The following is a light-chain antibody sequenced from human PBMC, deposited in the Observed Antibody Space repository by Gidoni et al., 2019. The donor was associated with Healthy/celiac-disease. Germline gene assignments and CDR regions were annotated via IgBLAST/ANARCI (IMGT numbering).Light chain of an antibody. CDR3: QVWDSSKVV. CDR1: NIGSKS. V-gene: IGLV3-21*02. J-gene: IGLJ2*01. Sequence: SYVLTQPPSVSVAPGQTARITCGGNNIGSKSVHWYQQKPGQAPVLVVYDDRDRPSGIPERFSGSNSGNTATLTISRVEAGDEADYYCQVWDSSKVVFGGGTKLTVL. CDR2: DDR.